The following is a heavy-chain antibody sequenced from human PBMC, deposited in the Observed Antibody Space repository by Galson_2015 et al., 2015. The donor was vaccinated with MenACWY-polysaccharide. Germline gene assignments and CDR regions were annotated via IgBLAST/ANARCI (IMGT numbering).Heavy chain of an antibody. CDR1: GFTFTNFA. Sequence: SLRLSCAASGFTFTNFAMNWVRQTPGKGLEWVSSISGTGGGTFYADSVKGRFTISRDTSKNTLYLQMNSLRAEDTAVYYCAKGRANPPWVDREYCTSTSCYQYWFAPWGQGTLVTVSS. CDR2: ISGTGGGT. V-gene: IGHV3-23*01. D-gene: IGHD2-2*01. CDR3: AKGRANPPWVDREYCTSTSCYQYWFAP. J-gene: IGHJ5*02.